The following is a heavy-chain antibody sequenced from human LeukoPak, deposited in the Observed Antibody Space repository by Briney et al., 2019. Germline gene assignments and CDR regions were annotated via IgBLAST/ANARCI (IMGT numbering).Heavy chain of an antibody. CDR1: GFTFSSYS. J-gene: IGHJ4*02. CDR3: AKDHDYGDYSFDY. V-gene: IGHV3-21*01. D-gene: IGHD4-17*01. Sequence: GGSLRLSCAASGFTFSSYSMNWVRQAPGKGLEWVSSISSSSYIYYADSVKGRFTISRDNSKNTLYLQMNSLRAEDTAVYYCAKDHDYGDYSFDYWGQGTLVTVSS. CDR2: ISSSSYI.